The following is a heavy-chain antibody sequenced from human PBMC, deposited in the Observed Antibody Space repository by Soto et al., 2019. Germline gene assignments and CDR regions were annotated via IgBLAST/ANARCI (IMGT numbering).Heavy chain of an antibody. D-gene: IGHD1-20*01. CDR1: GFSFTSYW. J-gene: IGHJ6*02. CDR2: IYPGDSDT. Sequence: GESLKISCEGSGFSFTSYWIGWVRQMPGKGLEWVGIIYPGDSDTRYSPSFQGQVTISADKSISTAYLQWSSLKASDTAMYYCARPGITGSWYYGMDVWGQGTTVTVSS. CDR3: ARPGITGSWYYGMDV. V-gene: IGHV5-51*01.